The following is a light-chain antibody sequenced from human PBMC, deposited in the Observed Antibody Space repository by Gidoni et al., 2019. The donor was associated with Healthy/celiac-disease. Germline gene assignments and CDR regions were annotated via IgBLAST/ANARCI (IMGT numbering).Light chain of an antibody. CDR1: QSVSSN. V-gene: IGKV3-15*01. J-gene: IGKJ4*01. CDR3: QQYNNWPLT. Sequence: EIVMTKSPATLSVSPGERATLSCRASQSVSSNLAWYHQKPGQAPRLLIYGASTRATGIPARFSGSGSGTEFTLTISSLQSEDFAVYYCQQYNNWPLTFGGXTKVEIK. CDR2: GAS.